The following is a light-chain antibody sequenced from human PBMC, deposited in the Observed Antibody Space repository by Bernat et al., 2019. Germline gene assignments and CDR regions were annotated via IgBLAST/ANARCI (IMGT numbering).Light chain of an antibody. Sequence: QSALTQPASVSGSPGQSITISCTGTSSDVGAFTYVSWYQQDPGKVPKLLISDVSDRPSGVSYRFSGTKSGNTASLTISGLQAEDEADYYCSSWTTPNVYVFGTGTKVTVL. CDR2: DVS. J-gene: IGLJ1*01. CDR3: SSWTTPNVYV. V-gene: IGLV2-14*03. CDR1: SSDVGAFTY.